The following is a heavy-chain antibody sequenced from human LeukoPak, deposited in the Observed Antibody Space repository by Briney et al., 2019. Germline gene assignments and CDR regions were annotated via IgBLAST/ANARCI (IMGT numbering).Heavy chain of an antibody. V-gene: IGHV4-34*01. J-gene: IGHJ4*02. CDR2: ISHSGST. CDR3: ARGFRGYCSGGSCYRKVLFDY. CDR1: GGSFSGYY. D-gene: IGHD2-15*01. Sequence: PSETLSLTCAVYGGSFSGYYWSWIRQPPGKGLEWIGEISHSGSTKYNPSLKSRVTISVDTSKNQFSLKLISVTAADTAVYYCARGFRGYCSGGSCYRKVLFDYWGQGTLVTVSS.